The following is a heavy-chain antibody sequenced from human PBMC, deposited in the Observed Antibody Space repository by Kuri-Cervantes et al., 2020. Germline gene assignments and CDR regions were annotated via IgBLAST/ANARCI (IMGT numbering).Heavy chain of an antibody. CDR2: INHSGST. V-gene: IGHV4-34*01. CDR1: GGSFSGYY. D-gene: IGHD6-13*01. CDR3: ARGEQLHYFDY. J-gene: IGHJ4*02. Sequence: ESLKISCAVYGGSFSGYYWSWIRQPPGKGLEWIGEINHSGSTNYNPSLKSRVTISVDTSKNQFSLKLRSVTAADTAVYYCARGEQLHYFDYWGQGTLVTVSS.